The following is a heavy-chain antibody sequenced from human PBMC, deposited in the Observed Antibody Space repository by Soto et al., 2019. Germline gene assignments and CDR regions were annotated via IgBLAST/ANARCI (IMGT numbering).Heavy chain of an antibody. V-gene: IGHV2-5*01. Sequence: QITLKESGPTLVKPTQTLTLTCTFSVFSLSTSGVGVGWIRQPPGKALEWLALIYWYDDKRYSPSLKSRLTITKDTSKNQEVLTMTNMDPVDTATYYGAQFSGSYGADYFQHWGEGTLVAVSS. D-gene: IGHD1-26*01. J-gene: IGHJ1*01. CDR1: VFSLSTSGVG. CDR3: AQFSGSYGADYFQH. CDR2: IYWYDDK.